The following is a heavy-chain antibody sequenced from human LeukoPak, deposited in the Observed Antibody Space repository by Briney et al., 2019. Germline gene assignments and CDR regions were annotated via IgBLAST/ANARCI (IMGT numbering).Heavy chain of an antibody. V-gene: IGHV3-23*01. CDR1: GFTFSNYA. CDR3: AKDPINWGSIYFDC. Sequence: PGESLRLSCEASGFTFSNYAMSWVRQAPGKGLEWVSSISGSSDNTNYADSVNGRSTISRDNSKNILYLEMNSLTAEDTAVYWCAKDPINWGSIYFDCWGQGTLVSVSS. J-gene: IGHJ4*02. CDR2: ISGSSDNT. D-gene: IGHD7-27*01.